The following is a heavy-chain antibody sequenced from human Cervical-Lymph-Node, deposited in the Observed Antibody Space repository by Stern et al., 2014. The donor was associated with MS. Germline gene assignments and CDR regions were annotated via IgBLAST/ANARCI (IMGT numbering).Heavy chain of an antibody. V-gene: IGHV3-30*03. J-gene: IGHJ6*02. CDR3: LGVGDAMHV. CDR2: ISFVGSNE. Sequence: QVQLVESGGGVVQPGRSLRLSCAVSGFSLNSLGMHWVRQAPGKGLEWVAVISFVGSNERYGDSVKGRFSISRDILNNTLYLQMNSLRPEDTAVYYCLGVGDAMHVWGQGTTVIVSS. CDR1: GFSLNSLG.